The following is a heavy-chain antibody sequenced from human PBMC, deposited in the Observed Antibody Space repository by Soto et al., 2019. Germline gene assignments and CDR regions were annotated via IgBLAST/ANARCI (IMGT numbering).Heavy chain of an antibody. CDR3: ARAGDDCSNTSCYMIDN. J-gene: IGHJ4*01. D-gene: IGHD2-2*01. CDR1: GYTFTSYA. V-gene: IGHV1-3*01. Sequence: ASVKVSCKASGYTFTSYAMHWVRQAPGQRLEWMGWINAGKGNTKYSQKFQGRVTLTRETSASTAYMELRSLSSEDTAVYYCARAGDDCSNTSCYMIDNWGPATLLTVSS. CDR2: INAGKGNT.